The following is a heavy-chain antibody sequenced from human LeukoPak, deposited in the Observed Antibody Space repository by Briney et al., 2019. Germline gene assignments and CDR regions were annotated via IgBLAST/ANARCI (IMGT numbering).Heavy chain of an antibody. J-gene: IGHJ4*02. V-gene: IGHV3-21*01. CDR2: ISSSSSYI. D-gene: IGHD3-16*02. Sequence: GGSLRLPCAASGFTFSSYSMNCVRQAPGKGLEWVSSISSSSSYIYYADSVKGRFTISRDNAKNSLYLQMNSLRAEDTAVYYCARGLGGVISDPFDYWGQGTLVTVSS. CDR3: ARGLGGVISDPFDY. CDR1: GFTFSSYS.